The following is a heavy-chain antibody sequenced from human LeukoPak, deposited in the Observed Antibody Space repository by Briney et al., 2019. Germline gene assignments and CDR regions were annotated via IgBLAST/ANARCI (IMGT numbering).Heavy chain of an antibody. CDR2: ISSSGSAI. Sequence: PGGSLRLSCAASGFTFSDYEMNWVRQAPGKGLGWVSYISSSGSAIYYAGSVRGRFTISRDNAKNSLYLQMNSLRAEDTAVYYCARDRPLPDDSRTFDYWGQGTLVTVSS. V-gene: IGHV3-48*03. D-gene: IGHD3-22*01. J-gene: IGHJ4*02. CDR3: ARDRPLPDDSRTFDY. CDR1: GFTFSDYE.